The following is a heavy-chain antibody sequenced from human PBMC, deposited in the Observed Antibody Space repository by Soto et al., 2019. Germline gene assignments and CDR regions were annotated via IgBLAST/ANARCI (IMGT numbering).Heavy chain of an antibody. D-gene: IGHD2-15*01. CDR3: ARSSNARVVLSFHSGGQKAFDP. CDR1: GYSISSGYY. Sequence: SETLSLTCTVSGYSISSGYYWGWIRQPPGKGLEWIGSIYHSGSTYYNPSLKSRVTISVDTSKNQFSLKLSSVTAADTAVYYCARSSNARVVLSFHSGGQKAFDPWGQGTLVTVSS. J-gene: IGHJ5*02. V-gene: IGHV4-38-2*02. CDR2: IYHSGST.